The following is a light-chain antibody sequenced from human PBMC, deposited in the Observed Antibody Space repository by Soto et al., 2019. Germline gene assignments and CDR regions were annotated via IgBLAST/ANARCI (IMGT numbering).Light chain of an antibody. J-gene: IGLJ2*01. CDR1: NNDIGSYNY. Sequence: QSALTQPASLSGSPGQSITISCTGSNNDIGSYNYVSWYQQHPGKAPKLIIFDVSNRPSGVSNRFSGSRSGNTASLTISQLQTEDEADYFCHSYQLIGGGTKLTV. CDR3: HSYQL. V-gene: IGLV2-14*03. CDR2: DVS.